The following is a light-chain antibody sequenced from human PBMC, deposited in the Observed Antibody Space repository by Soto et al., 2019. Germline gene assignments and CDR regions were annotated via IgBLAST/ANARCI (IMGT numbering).Light chain of an antibody. CDR1: SSDVGGYNY. J-gene: IGLJ1*01. CDR3: CSHAGTYTYV. V-gene: IGLV2-11*01. CDR2: DVT. Sequence: QSVLTQPRSVSGSPGQSLTISCTGTSSDVGGYNYVSWYQQYPGQVPKLMIYDVTKRPSGVPDRFSGSKSGNTASLTISGLQAEDEADYSCCSHAGTYTYVFGTGTKVTVL.